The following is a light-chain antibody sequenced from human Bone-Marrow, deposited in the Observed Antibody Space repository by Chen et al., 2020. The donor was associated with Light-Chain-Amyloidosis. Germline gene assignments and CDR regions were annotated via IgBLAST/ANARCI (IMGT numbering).Light chain of an antibody. J-gene: IGLJ1*01. CDR3: SSSTITNTLV. Sequence: QSALTQPASVSVSPGQSITISCPGTSSDVGGDNHVSWYQQHPDKAPKLMIYEVTNRPSWVPDRFSGSKSDNTASLTISGLQTEDEADYFCSSSTITNTLVFGSGTRVTVL. CDR1: SSDVGGDNH. V-gene: IGLV2-14*01. CDR2: EVT.